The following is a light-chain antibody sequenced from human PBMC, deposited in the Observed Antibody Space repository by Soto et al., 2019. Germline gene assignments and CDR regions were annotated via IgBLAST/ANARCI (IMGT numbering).Light chain of an antibody. CDR2: GAS. V-gene: IGKV3-20*01. Sequence: EIVLTQSPGTLSLSPGARATLSCRASQSVDSNYLPWYQHKPGQAPRLLIYGASTRATGIPDRFSGSGSGTDFTLTISRLEPEDFAVYYCHQYGLSPPYTFGPGTKVDIK. J-gene: IGKJ3*01. CDR1: QSVDSNY. CDR3: HQYGLSPPYT.